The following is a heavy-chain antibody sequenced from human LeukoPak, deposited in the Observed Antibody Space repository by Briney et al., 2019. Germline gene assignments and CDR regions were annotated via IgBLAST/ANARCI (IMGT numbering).Heavy chain of an antibody. CDR2: IYYSGST. J-gene: IGHJ6*03. Sequence: SETLSLTCTVSGVSISSSSYYWGWIRQPPGKGLEWIGSIYYSGSTYYHPSLKSRVTISVDTSKNQFSLKLSSVTAADTAVYYCARLRTMARGVIPYYYYYMDVWGKGTTVTVSS. CDR3: ARLRTMARGVIPYYYYYMDV. CDR1: GVSISSSSYY. D-gene: IGHD3-10*01. V-gene: IGHV4-39*01.